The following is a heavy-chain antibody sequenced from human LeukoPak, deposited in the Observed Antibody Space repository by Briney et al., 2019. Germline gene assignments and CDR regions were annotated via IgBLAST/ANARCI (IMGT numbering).Heavy chain of an antibody. D-gene: IGHD3-3*01. CDR2: INPNSGGT. Sequence: GGSVKVSCKASGYTFTGYYMHWVRQAPGQGLEWMGWINPNSGGTNYAQKFQGRVTMTRDTSISTAYMELSRLRSDDTAVYYCARDLKDYDFWSGYYNSYYFDYWGQGTLVTVSS. V-gene: IGHV1-2*02. J-gene: IGHJ4*02. CDR3: ARDLKDYDFWSGYYNSYYFDY. CDR1: GYTFTGYY.